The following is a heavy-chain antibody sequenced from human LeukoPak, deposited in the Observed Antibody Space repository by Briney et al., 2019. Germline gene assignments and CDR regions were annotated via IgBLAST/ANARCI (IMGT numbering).Heavy chain of an antibody. V-gene: IGHV3-9*01. Sequence: PGRSLRLSCAASGFTFDDYAMHWVRQAPGKGLEWVSGIKWNSGSIGYADSVKGRFTISRDNAKNSLYLQMNSLRAEDTAVYYCAELGITMIGGVWGKGTTVTISS. CDR2: IKWNSGSI. D-gene: IGHD3-10*02. CDR3: AELGITMIGGV. CDR1: GFTFDDYA. J-gene: IGHJ6*04.